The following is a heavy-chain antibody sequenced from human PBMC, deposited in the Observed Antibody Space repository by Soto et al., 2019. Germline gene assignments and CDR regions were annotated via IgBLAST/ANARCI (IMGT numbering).Heavy chain of an antibody. Sequence: GGSLRLSCAASGFTFDDYAMHWVRQAPGKGLEWVSGISWNSGSIGYADSVKGRFTISRDNAKNSLYLQMNSLRAEDTALYYCAKEGPPSGYCSSTSCPLGYYGMDVRGQGTTVTVSS. CDR3: AKEGPPSGYCSSTSCPLGYYGMDV. V-gene: IGHV3-9*01. CDR2: ISWNSGSI. J-gene: IGHJ6*02. D-gene: IGHD2-2*01. CDR1: GFTFDDYA.